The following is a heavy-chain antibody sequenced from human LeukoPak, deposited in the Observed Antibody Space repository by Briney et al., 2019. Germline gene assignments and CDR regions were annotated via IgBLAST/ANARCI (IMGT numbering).Heavy chain of an antibody. CDR2: ISYDGSNK. D-gene: IGHD6-13*01. J-gene: IGHJ4*02. CDR3: AKDRVGIAAAGYFDY. V-gene: IGHV3-30*18. Sequence: GRSLRLSCAASRFTFSSYGMHWVRQAPGKGLEWVAVISYDGSNKYYADSVKGRFTISRDNSKNTLYLQMNSLRAEDTAVYYCAKDRVGIAAAGYFDYWGQGTLVTVSS. CDR1: RFTFSSYG.